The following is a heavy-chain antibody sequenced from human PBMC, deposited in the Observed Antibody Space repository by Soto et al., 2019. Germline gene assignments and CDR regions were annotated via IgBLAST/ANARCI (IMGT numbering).Heavy chain of an antibody. CDR2: IDPSDSYT. CDR1: GYSFTSYW. Sequence: GESLKISCKGSGYSFTSYWISWVRQMPGKVLEWMGRIDPSDSYTNYSPSFQGHVTISADKSISTAYLQWSSLKASDTAMYYCASLVVPAAPSYYYGMDVWGQGXTVTVYS. J-gene: IGHJ6*02. D-gene: IGHD2-2*01. V-gene: IGHV5-10-1*01. CDR3: ASLVVPAAPSYYYGMDV.